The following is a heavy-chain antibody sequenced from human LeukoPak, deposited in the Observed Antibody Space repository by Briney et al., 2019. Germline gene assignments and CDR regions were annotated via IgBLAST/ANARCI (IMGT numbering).Heavy chain of an antibody. CDR3: ARSFTYYYDSSGYYNY. D-gene: IGHD3-22*01. CDR2: ISAYNGNT. CDR1: GGTFSSYA. J-gene: IGHJ4*02. V-gene: IGHV1-18*01. Sequence: GASVKVSCKASGGTFSSYAISWVRQAPGQGLEWMGWISAYNGNTNYAQKLQGRVTMTTDTSTSTAYMELRSLRSDDTAVYYCARSFTYYYDSSGYYNYWGQGTLVTVSS.